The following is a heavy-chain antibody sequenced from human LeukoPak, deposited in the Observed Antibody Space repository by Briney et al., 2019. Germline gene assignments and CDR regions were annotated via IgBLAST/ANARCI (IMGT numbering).Heavy chain of an antibody. J-gene: IGHJ4*02. CDR1: GYTFSSYG. Sequence: ASVKVSCKASGYTFSSYGISWVRQAHGQGLEWMGWISAYNGNTNYTQKLQGRVTMTTDTSTSTAYMELRSLRSDDTAVYYCARDLGAVIPAAIDFDYWGQGTLVTVSS. CDR2: ISAYNGNT. V-gene: IGHV1-18*01. CDR3: ARDLGAVIPAAIDFDY. D-gene: IGHD2-2*01.